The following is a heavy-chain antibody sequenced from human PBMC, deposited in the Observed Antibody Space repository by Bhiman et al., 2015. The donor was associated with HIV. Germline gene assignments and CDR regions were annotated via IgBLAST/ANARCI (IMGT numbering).Heavy chain of an antibody. J-gene: IGHJ4*02. CDR3: AREPGGTTEGRFDY. V-gene: IGHV3-21*03. Sequence: EVQLVESGGGLVKPGGSLRLSCAASGFTFSSYTMNWVRQAPGKGLEWVSSISSSSSYIYYADSVKGRFTISRDNAKNSLSLQMNSRRAEDTAVYYCAREPGGTTEGRFDYWGQGTLVTVSS. CDR2: ISSSSSYI. CDR1: GFTFSSYT. D-gene: IGHD1-7*01.